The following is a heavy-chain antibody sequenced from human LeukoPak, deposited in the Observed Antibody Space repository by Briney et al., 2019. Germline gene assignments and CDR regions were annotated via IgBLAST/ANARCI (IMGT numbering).Heavy chain of an antibody. V-gene: IGHV4-4*02. J-gene: IGHJ6*03. Sequence: TSSETLSLTCAVSGGSISSSNWWSWVRQPPGRGLEWIGEIYHSGSTNYNPSLKSRVTISVDKSKNQFSLKLSSVTAADTAVYYCARVRWLVGGDHADMDVWGKGTTVTVSS. D-gene: IGHD2-21*02. CDR2: IYHSGST. CDR1: GGSISSSNW. CDR3: ARVRWLVGGDHADMDV.